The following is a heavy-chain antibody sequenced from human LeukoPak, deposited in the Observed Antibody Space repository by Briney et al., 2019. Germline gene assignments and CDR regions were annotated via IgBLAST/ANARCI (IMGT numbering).Heavy chain of an antibody. CDR1: GFTFSSYA. Sequence: GRSLRLSCAASGFTFSSYAMNWVRQAPGKGLGWVSYISSSSSTIYYADSVKGRFTISRDNAKNSLYLQMNSLRAEDTAVYYCASNVDTANYWGQGTLVTVSS. CDR3: ASNVDTANY. V-gene: IGHV3-48*01. D-gene: IGHD5-18*01. CDR2: ISSSSSTI. J-gene: IGHJ4*02.